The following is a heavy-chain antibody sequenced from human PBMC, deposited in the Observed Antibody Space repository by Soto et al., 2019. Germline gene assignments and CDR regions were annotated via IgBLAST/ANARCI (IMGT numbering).Heavy chain of an antibody. J-gene: IGHJ5*02. CDR2: IYYSGST. V-gene: IGHV4-59*01. Sequence: SETLSLTCTVSGGSISSYYWSGIRQPPGKGLEWIGYIYYSGSTNYNPSLKSRVTISVDTSKNQFSLKLSSVTAADTAVYYCAITKGRYCSSTSCYPFDPWGQGTLVTVSS. CDR3: AITKGRYCSSTSCYPFDP. D-gene: IGHD2-2*01. CDR1: GGSISSYY.